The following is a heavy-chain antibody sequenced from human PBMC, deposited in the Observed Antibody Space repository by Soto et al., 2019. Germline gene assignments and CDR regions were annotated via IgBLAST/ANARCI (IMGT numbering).Heavy chain of an antibody. D-gene: IGHD1-26*01. CDR3: ARGAFGNYYQDS. V-gene: IGHV3-74*01. CDR1: GFTFTRDW. Sequence: EVQLVESGGGLVQPGGSLRITCAASGFTFTRDWMHWVRQAPEKGLEWVSRVNTDETTTNYADSVKGRFTISRDNAKNTLYLQMNSLTAEDTAIYFCARGAFGNYYQDSWGQGTLVTVSP. CDR2: VNTDETTT. J-gene: IGHJ4*02.